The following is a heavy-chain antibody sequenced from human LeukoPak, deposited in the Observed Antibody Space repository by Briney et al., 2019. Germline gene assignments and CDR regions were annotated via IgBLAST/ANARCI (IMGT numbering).Heavy chain of an antibody. V-gene: IGHV3-74*01. CDR2: INSDGSST. CDR1: GITFSTYW. CDR3: ARAWDY. J-gene: IGHJ4*02. Sequence: GGSLRLSCAASGITFSTYWMYWVRQAPGKGLVWVSHINSDGSSTSYADSEKGRFTISRDNAKNTLYLQMNSLRAEDTAVYYCARAWDYWGQGTLVTVSS.